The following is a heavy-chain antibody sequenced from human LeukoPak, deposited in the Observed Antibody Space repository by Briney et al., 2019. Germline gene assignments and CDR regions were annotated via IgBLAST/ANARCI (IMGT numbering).Heavy chain of an antibody. CDR2: FDPDDGEI. D-gene: IGHD5-24*01. CDR1: GYSVSESS. CDR3: ATWSERGDWLDP. V-gene: IGHV1-24*01. J-gene: IGHJ5*02. Sequence: ASVKVSCEVSGYSVSESSMHWVRQAPGQGLEWMGGFDPDDGEIVYAQKFQGRLSMTEDTSTDTAYMELKRLTSDDTAVYYCATWSERGDWLDPWGQGTLVTVSS.